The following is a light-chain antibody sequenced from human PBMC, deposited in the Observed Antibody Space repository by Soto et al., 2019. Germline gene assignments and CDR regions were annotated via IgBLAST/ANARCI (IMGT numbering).Light chain of an antibody. Sequence: EIVMTQSPVTLSVSPGERATLSCRASQSVSSNLAWYRQKPGQSPRLLIYGASTRATGIPARFSGSGSGTEFTLTIRSLQSEDFAVYYCQQYNDWPLTFGGGTKVEIK. CDR3: QQYNDWPLT. J-gene: IGKJ4*01. CDR2: GAS. V-gene: IGKV3-15*01. CDR1: QSVSSN.